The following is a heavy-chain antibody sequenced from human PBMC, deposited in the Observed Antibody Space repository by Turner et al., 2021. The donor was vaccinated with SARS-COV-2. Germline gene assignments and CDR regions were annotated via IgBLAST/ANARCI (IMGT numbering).Heavy chain of an antibody. V-gene: IGHV3-30-3*01. D-gene: IGHD3-22*01. CDR3: AREDYYDSSGSLDY. CDR1: GFTFSTYA. Sequence: QVPLVESGGGVVQPGRSLRLSCAASGFTFSTYAMHWVRQAPGKGLEWVAVISYDGSNKYYADSVKGRFTISRDNSKNTLYLQMNSLRAEDTAVYYCAREDYYDSSGSLDYWGQGTLVTVSS. J-gene: IGHJ4*02. CDR2: ISYDGSNK.